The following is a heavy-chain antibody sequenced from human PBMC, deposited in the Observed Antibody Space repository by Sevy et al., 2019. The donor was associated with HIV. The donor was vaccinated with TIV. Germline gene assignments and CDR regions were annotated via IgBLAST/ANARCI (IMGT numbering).Heavy chain of an antibody. CDR2: VDDSGRT. Sequence: SETLSLTCTVSGGSINSFYWNWIRQSPGKGLEWIGYVDDSGRTNSNPSLKSRVTISKDMSQNQVSLKLTSVTAADTAVYYCAREVYDIMTGYSGGMDVWGQWTTVTVSS. V-gene: IGHV4-59*01. J-gene: IGHJ6*02. D-gene: IGHD3-9*01. CDR1: GGSINSFY. CDR3: AREVYDIMTGYSGGMDV.